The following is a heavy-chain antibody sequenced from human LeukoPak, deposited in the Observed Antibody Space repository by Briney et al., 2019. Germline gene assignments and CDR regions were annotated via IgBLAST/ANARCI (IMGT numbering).Heavy chain of an antibody. Sequence: GGSLRLSCAASGFTFSSYGMHWVRKAPGKGLEWVAVIWYDGSNKYYADSVEGRFTISRDNSKNTLYLQMNSLRAEDTAVYYCARGSSFLRGVFDYWGQGTLVTVSS. J-gene: IGHJ4*02. CDR2: IWYDGSNK. CDR3: ARGSSFLRGVFDY. V-gene: IGHV3-33*01. D-gene: IGHD3-3*01. CDR1: GFTFSSYG.